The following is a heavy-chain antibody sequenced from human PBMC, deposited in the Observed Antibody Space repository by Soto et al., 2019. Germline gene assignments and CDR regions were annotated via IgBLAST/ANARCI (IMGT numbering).Heavy chain of an antibody. V-gene: IGHV3-23*01. J-gene: IGHJ4*02. CDR1: GFSLRDHA. CDR2: ISGSENRT. CDR3: GGPSQGG. Sequence: LQSGGGVVQPGESLRLSCTASGFSLRDHALSWVRQAAGGGLEWVSGISGSENRTNYADIVRGRFIISKDRPKNPFSLDLSGLEVTTPPATSGGGPSQGGWGQGTLVIVSS. D-gene: IGHD2-15*01.